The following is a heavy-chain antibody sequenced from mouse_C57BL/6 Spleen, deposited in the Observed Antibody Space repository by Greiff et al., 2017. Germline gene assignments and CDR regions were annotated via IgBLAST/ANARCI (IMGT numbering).Heavy chain of an antibody. CDR2: INPSNGGT. V-gene: IGHV1-53*01. CDR1: GYTFTSYW. D-gene: IGHD1-1*01. CDR3: ARYMYYGSSYDYFDY. Sequence: QVQLKQPGTELVKPGASVKLSCKASGYTFTSYWMHWVKQRPGQGLEWIGNINPSNGGTNYNEKFKSKATLTVDKSSSTAYMQLSSLTSEDSAVYYCARYMYYGSSYDYFDYWGQGTTLTVSS. J-gene: IGHJ2*01.